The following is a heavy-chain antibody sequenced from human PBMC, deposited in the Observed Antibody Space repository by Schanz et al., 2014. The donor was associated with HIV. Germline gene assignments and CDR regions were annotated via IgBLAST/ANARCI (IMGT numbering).Heavy chain of an antibody. J-gene: IGHJ4*02. CDR2: ISHDGGTE. CDR1: GFTFRTHG. D-gene: IGHD2-15*01. Sequence: QVQLVESGGGVVQPGRSLRLSCAASGFTFRTHGIHWVRQAPAKGLEWVAVISHDGGTENYGDFVKGRFTISRDNSRNTLYLQMDSLRAEDTAVYYCAKCAGGTCSIDYWGQGTLVSVSA. CDR3: AKCAGGTCSIDY. V-gene: IGHV3-30*18.